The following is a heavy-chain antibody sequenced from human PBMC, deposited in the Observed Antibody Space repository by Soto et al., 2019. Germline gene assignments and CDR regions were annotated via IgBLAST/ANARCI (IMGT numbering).Heavy chain of an antibody. CDR3: ARAAGSGSPDY. J-gene: IGHJ4*02. V-gene: IGHV4-59*01. D-gene: IGHD1-26*01. Sequence: NPSETLSLTCTVSGDSIDSYLWTWIRQPPGQGLEWIGYIFASGSTKYNPNLNSRATISVDTPKNQFSLKLRSVTAADTAVYYCARAAGSGSPDYWGQGMLVTVSS. CDR2: IFASGST. CDR1: GDSIDSYL.